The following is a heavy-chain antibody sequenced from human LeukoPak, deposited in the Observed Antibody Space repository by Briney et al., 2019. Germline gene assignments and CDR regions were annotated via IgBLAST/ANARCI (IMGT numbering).Heavy chain of an antibody. CDR3: ARLGITGDIRYYFDY. Sequence: SETLSLTCAVYGGSFSGYYWSWIRQPPGKGLEWIGSIYYSGSTYYNPSLKSRVTISVDTSKNQFSLKLSSVTAADTAVYYCARLGITGDIRYYFDYWGQGTLVTVSS. J-gene: IGHJ4*02. CDR2: IYYSGST. V-gene: IGHV4-34*01. D-gene: IGHD7-27*01. CDR1: GGSFSGYY.